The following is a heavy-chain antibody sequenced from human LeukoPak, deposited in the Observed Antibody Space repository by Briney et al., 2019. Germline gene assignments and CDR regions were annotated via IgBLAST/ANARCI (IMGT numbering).Heavy chain of an antibody. D-gene: IGHD3-3*01. Sequence: GGSLRLSCAASGFTFSSYAMSWVRQAPGKGLEWVSAISGSGGSTYYADSVKGRFTISRDNSKNTLYLQMNSLRAEDTAVYYCAIHEHSYDFWSGYPAPLYYYYGMDVWGQGTTVTVSS. CDR3: AIHEHSYDFWSGYPAPLYYYYGMDV. V-gene: IGHV3-23*01. CDR2: ISGSGGST. J-gene: IGHJ6*02. CDR1: GFTFSSYA.